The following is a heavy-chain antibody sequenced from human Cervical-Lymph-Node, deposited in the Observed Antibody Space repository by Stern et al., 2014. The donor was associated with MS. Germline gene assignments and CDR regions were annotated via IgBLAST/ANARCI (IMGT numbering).Heavy chain of an antibody. CDR2: IYWDDDK. CDR3: AHSPPSDDDAFDI. Sequence: QITLKESGPTLVNPTQTLTLTCAFSGFSLSTTGVGVGWIRQPPGKALEWLALIYWDDDKRYSPSLKSRLHITKDTSKSQVDLTLTNVDPVDTATYYCAHSPPSDDDAFDIWGQGTMVTISS. CDR1: GFSLSTTGVG. J-gene: IGHJ3*02. D-gene: IGHD2-21*02. V-gene: IGHV2-5*02.